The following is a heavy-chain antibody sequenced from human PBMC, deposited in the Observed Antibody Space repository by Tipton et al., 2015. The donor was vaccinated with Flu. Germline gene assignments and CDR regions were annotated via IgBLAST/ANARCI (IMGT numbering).Heavy chain of an antibody. V-gene: IGHV3-23*01. J-gene: IGHJ4*02. CDR1: GFTFSSYA. D-gene: IGHD2-15*01. CDR3: AKGGKVVVAATSW. Sequence: SLRLSCAASGFTFSSYAMSWVRQAPGKGLEWVSAISGSGGSTYYADSVKGRFTISRDNSKNTLYLQMNSLRAEDTAVYYCAKGGKVVVAATSWWGQGTLVTVSS. CDR2: ISGSGGST.